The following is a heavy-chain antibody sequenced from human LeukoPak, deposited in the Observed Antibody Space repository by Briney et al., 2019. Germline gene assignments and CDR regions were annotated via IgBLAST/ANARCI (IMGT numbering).Heavy chain of an antibody. V-gene: IGHV4-59*08. CDR3: ASQTSGSHPD. CDR1: GFTFSSYE. J-gene: IGHJ4*02. Sequence: PGGSLRLSCAASGFTFSSYEMNWVRQAPGKGLEWIGRIYKSGNTNYNPSLKSRVTISVDTSKNQFSLKLSSVTAADTAVYYCASQTSGSHPDWGQGTLVTVSS. CDR2: IYKSGNT. D-gene: IGHD3-3*01.